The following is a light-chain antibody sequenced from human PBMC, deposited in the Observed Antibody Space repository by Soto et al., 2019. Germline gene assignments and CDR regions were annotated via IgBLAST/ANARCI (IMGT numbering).Light chain of an antibody. CDR3: SSYRSTSTRYV. J-gene: IGLJ1*01. CDR2: EVS. V-gene: IGLV2-14*01. Sequence: LTQPASVSGSPGQSITISCTGTSSDVGVYNYVSWYQQHPGKAPKLMIYEVSNRPSGVSNRFSGSKSGNTASLTISGIQAEDEADYFCSSYRSTSTRYVFGTGTKLTVL. CDR1: SSDVGVYNY.